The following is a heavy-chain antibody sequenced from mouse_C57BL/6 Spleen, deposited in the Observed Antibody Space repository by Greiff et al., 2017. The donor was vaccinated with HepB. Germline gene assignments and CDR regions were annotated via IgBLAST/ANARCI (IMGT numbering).Heavy chain of an antibody. CDR3: AREGNFDY. CDR1: GYSFTGYY. V-gene: IGHV1-42*01. Sequence: EVQLQQSGPELVKPGASVKISCKASGYSFTGYYMNWVKQSPEKSLEWIGEINPSTGGTTYNQKFKAKATLTVDKSSSTAYMQLKSLTSEDSAVYYCAREGNFDYWCQGTTLTVSS. CDR2: INPSTGGT. J-gene: IGHJ2*01.